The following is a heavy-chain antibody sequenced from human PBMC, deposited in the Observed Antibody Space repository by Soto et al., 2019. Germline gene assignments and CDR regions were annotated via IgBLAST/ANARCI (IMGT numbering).Heavy chain of an antibody. CDR1: GFTFSSYA. Sequence: GGSLRLSCAASGFTFSSYAMHWVRQAPGKGLEWVAVISYDGSNKYYADSVKGRFTISRDNSKNTLYLQMNSLRAEDTAAYYCARDGYSSLSSYYFDYWGQGTLVTVSS. CDR3: ARDGYSSLSSYYFDY. D-gene: IGHD6-13*01. CDR2: ISYDGSNK. J-gene: IGHJ4*02. V-gene: IGHV3-30-3*01.